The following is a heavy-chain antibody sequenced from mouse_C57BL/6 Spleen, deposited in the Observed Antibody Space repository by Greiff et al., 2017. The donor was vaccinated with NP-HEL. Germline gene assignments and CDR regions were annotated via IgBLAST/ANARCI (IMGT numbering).Heavy chain of an antibody. V-gene: IGHV1-82*01. CDR1: GYAFSSSW. Sequence: QVQLKQSGPELVKPGASVKISCKASGYAFSSSWMNWVKQRPGKGLEWIGRIYPGDGDTNYNGKFKGKATLTADKSSSTAYMQLSSLTSEDSAVYFCARGVITTVVATEWYFDVWGTGTTVTVSS. D-gene: IGHD1-1*01. CDR3: ARGVITTVVATEWYFDV. CDR2: IYPGDGDT. J-gene: IGHJ1*03.